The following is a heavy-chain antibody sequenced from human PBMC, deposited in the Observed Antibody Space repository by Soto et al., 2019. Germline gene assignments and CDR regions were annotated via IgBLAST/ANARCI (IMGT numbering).Heavy chain of an antibody. J-gene: IGHJ4*02. CDR2: INSDGSST. Sequence: LRLSCAASGFTFGNYWMHWVRQAPGKGLVWVARINSDGSSTSYADSVKGRFTISRDNAKNTLYLQMNSLRAEDTAMYYCTKVISTVGGDFDSWGQGTLVTVSS. D-gene: IGHD3-16*01. CDR3: TKVISTVGGDFDS. CDR1: GFTFGNYW. V-gene: IGHV3-74*01.